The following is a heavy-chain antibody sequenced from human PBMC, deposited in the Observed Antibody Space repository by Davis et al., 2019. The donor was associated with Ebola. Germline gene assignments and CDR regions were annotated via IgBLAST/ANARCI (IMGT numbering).Heavy chain of an antibody. CDR3: AKVVPGIVGALYYYGMDV. CDR1: GFTFSTYG. D-gene: IGHD2-15*01. J-gene: IGHJ6*02. CDR2: ISYDGSKK. Sequence: GGSLRLSCAASGFTFSTYGMHWVRQAPGKGLEWVAVISYDGSKKYYADSVKGRFTISRDNSKNTLYLQMNSLRAEDTAVYYCAKVVPGIVGALYYYGMDVWGQGTTVTVSS. V-gene: IGHV3-30*18.